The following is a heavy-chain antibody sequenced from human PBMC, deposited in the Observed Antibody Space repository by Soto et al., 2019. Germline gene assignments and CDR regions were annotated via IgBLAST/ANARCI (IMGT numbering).Heavy chain of an antibody. CDR3: ARDGWGSGYFDY. Sequence: QVQLVQSGAEVKKPGASVKVSCKASGYTFTSYAMHWVRQAPGQRLEWMGWINAGNGNTKYSQKFQGRVXIXRXRSASTAYMELSSLRSEDTAVYYCARDGWGSGYFDYWGQGTLVTVSS. J-gene: IGHJ4*02. CDR2: INAGNGNT. CDR1: GYTFTSYA. D-gene: IGHD6-19*01. V-gene: IGHV1-3*01.